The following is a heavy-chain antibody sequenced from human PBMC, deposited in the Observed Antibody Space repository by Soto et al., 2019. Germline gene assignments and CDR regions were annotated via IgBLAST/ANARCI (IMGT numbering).Heavy chain of an antibody. J-gene: IGHJ4*02. CDR1: GFTFSSYS. CDR3: ARAVAGPDHFDY. Sequence: GGSLRLSCAASGFTFSSYSMNWVRQAPGKGLEWVSSISSSSSYIYYADSVKGRFTISRDNAKNSLYLQMNSLRAEDTAVYYCARAVAGPDHFDYWGQGTLVTVSS. D-gene: IGHD6-19*01. CDR2: ISSSSSYI. V-gene: IGHV3-21*01.